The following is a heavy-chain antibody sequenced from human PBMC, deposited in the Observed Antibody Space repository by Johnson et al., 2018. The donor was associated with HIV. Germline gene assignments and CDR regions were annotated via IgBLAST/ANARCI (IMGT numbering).Heavy chain of an antibody. D-gene: IGHD4-17*01. V-gene: IGHV3-64*01. CDR2: IFINGGST. CDR3: ARDAVTPI. J-gene: IGHJ3*01. Sequence: MMLVESGGGLVQPGGSLILSCSASGFTFSSSAMHWVRHAPWKALEYVSAIFINGGSTYYANSVKGRFTISRDNSKNTLYLQMGSLRAEDMAVYYCARDAVTPIWGQGTLVNVS. CDR1: GFTFSSSA.